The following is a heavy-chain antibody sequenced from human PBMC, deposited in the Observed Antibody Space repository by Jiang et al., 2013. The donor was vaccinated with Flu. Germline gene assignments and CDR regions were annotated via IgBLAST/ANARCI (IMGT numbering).Heavy chain of an antibody. CDR3: AHTICDGSCRLNWFDP. CDR2: FWDDDK. J-gene: IGHJ5*02. Sequence: PTPDPHADLQLLWVRTHHYWSGCGLDPSAPRKGPGVACTHFWDDDKRYRPSLKSRLTITKDTSKNQVVLTMTNMDPVDTATYYCAHTICDGSCRLNWFDPWGQGTLVTVSS. CDR1: VRTHHYWSG. D-gene: IGHD2-15*01. V-gene: IGHV2-5*02.